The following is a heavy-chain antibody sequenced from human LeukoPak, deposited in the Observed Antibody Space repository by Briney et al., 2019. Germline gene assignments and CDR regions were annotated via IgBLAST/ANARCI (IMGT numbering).Heavy chain of an antibody. V-gene: IGHV3-30-3*01. CDR1: GFTFSSYA. D-gene: IGHD3-10*01. CDR3: AKGPYGLGIYYGMDV. J-gene: IGHJ6*02. CDR2: ISYDGSNK. Sequence: GGSLRLSCAASGFTFSSYAMHWVRQAPGKGLEWVAVISYDGSNKYYADSVKGRFTISRDNSKNTLYLQMNSLRPEDTAVYYCAKGPYGLGIYYGMDVWGQGTTVTV.